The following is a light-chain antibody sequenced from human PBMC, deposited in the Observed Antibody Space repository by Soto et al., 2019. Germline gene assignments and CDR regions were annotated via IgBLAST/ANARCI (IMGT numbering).Light chain of an antibody. V-gene: IGLV2-14*01. CDR2: GVT. Sequence: QSVLTQPASVSGSLGQSITLSCTGSGGDIGAYNYVSWYQQHPGKAPKLISYGVTHRPSGVSSRFSASKSAYTASPTISALQAEDEADYYCSSFTTTYFYVFGPGTKVTVL. CDR1: GGDIGAYNY. CDR3: SSFTTTYFYV. J-gene: IGLJ1*01.